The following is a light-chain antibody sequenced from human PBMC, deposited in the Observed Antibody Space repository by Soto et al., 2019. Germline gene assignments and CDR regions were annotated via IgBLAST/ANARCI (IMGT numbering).Light chain of an antibody. CDR1: QRITTY. Sequence: IHMTQSPSSLSASVGDRVTITCRASQRITTYLNWYQQKPGEAPKLLISTSGTLQSGVPSRFTGSGSGTDFTLTITGLQPADFATYFCQQTYNTPYTFGQGTKLEIK. CDR3: QQTYNTPYT. V-gene: IGKV1-39*01. J-gene: IGKJ2*01. CDR2: TSG.